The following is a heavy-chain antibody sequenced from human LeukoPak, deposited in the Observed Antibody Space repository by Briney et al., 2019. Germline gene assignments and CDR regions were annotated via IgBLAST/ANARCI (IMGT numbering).Heavy chain of an antibody. CDR2: NYTSGST. V-gene: IGHV4-61*02. J-gene: IGHJ2*01. CDR3: ARGDITIFGVSRDWYFDL. Sequence: PSETLSLTCTVSGGSISSGSYYWSWIRQPAGKGLEWIGRNYTSGSTNYNPSLKSRVTISVDTSKNQFSLKLSSVTAADTAVYYCARGDITIFGVSRDWYFDLWGRGTLVTVSS. D-gene: IGHD3-3*01. CDR1: GGSISSGSYY.